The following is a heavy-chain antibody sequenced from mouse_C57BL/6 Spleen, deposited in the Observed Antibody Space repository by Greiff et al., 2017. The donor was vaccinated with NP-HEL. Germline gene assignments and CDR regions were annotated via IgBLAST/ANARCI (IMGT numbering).Heavy chain of an antibody. Sequence: QVQLQQPGAELVKPVASVKLSCKASGYTFTSYWMQWVKQRPGQGLEWIGEIDPSDSYTNYNQKFKGKATLTVDTSSSTAYMQLSSLTSEDSAVYYCARKGIYDGYLDYWGQGTTLTVSS. J-gene: IGHJ2*01. V-gene: IGHV1-50*01. CDR2: IDPSDSYT. CDR3: ARKGIYDGYLDY. CDR1: GYTFTSYW. D-gene: IGHD2-3*01.